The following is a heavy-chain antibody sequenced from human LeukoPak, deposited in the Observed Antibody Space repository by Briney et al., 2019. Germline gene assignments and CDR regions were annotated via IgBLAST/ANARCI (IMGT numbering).Heavy chain of an antibody. CDR3: AKAPQSKIRPAWYFDL. D-gene: IGHD1-14*01. Sequence: PPGGSLRFSCAPSGFTFTSYAMSWVRQAPGKGLEWVSAISGTGGSTYYADSVKGRFTISRDNSKNTLYLQMNSLRAEDTALYYCAKAPQSKIRPAWYFDLWGRGTLVTVSS. J-gene: IGHJ2*01. V-gene: IGHV3-23*01. CDR1: GFTFTSYA. CDR2: ISGTGGST.